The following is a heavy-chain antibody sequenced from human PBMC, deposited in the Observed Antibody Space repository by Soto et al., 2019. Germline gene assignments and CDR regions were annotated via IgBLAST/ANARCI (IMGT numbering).Heavy chain of an antibody. V-gene: IGHV3-23*01. CDR2: FSTGGDGGTT. D-gene: IGHD3-10*01. CDR1: GFTFSSYS. CDR3: AKKVNSGPGSQYFDF. Sequence: PGGSLRLSCAAFGFTFSSYSMSWVRQAPGKGLEWVSGFSTGGDGGTTYYIDSVKGRFTISRDNSKNMLFLQMNSLRGEDTALYYCAKKVNSGPGSQYFDFWGQGTLVTVSS. J-gene: IGHJ4*02.